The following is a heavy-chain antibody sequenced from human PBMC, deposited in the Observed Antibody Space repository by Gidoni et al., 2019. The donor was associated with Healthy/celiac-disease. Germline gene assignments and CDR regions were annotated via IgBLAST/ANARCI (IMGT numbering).Heavy chain of an antibody. CDR2: IFHSGCT. Sequence: QVQLQESGPVLVKPSGTLSLTCAVPVGSISSSNSWSWVRQPHGKGLEWSGEIFHSGCTNYNPSHKSRVTISVDKSKNQFSLKLSSVTAADTAVYYCARVSDYDSSGLGPYFDYWGQGTLVTVSS. J-gene: IGHJ4*02. D-gene: IGHD3-22*01. CDR1: VGSISSSNS. V-gene: IGHV4-4*02. CDR3: ARVSDYDSSGLGPYFDY.